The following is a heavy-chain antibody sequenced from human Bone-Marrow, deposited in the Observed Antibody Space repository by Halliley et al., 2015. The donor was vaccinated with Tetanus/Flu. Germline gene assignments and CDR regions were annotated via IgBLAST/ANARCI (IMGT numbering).Heavy chain of an antibody. Sequence: LRLSCLVSGFTFSNYWMTWVRQAPGKGLEWVAIIKPDGSEKYYVDSVKGRFTISRDNAQDSLYLQVDNLRADDTAIYYCARAPTFYYGIDVWGQGTTVTVSS. CDR3: ARAPTFYYGIDV. J-gene: IGHJ6*02. CDR1: GFTFSNYW. CDR2: IKPDGSEK. V-gene: IGHV3-7*03.